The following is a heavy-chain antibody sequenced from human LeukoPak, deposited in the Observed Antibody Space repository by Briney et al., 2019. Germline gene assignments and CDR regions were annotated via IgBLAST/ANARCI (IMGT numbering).Heavy chain of an antibody. CDR2: INPNSGGT. D-gene: IGHD1-26*01. V-gene: IGHV1-2*02. Sequence: ASVKVSCKASGSTVTGYYMHWVRQAPGHGPEWMGWINPNSGGTNYAQKFQGRVTMNRETCISAAYVELRRLTSGDAAVYYCASYSGSYSSDFDYWGLGTLVTVSS. CDR3: ASYSGSYSSDFDY. CDR1: GSTVTGYY. J-gene: IGHJ4*02.